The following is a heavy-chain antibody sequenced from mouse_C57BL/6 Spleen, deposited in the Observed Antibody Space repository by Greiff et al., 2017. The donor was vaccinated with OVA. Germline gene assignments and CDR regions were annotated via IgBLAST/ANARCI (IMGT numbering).Heavy chain of an antibody. CDR1: GYAFSSYW. D-gene: IGHD2-2*01. Sequence: VKLQESGAELVKPGASVKISCKASGYAFSSYWMNWVKQRPGKGLEWIGQIYPGDGDTNYNGKFKGKATLTADKSSSTAYMQLSSLTSEDSAVYFCARGGVTTGFAYWGQGTLVTVSA. V-gene: IGHV1-80*01. CDR2: IYPGDGDT. J-gene: IGHJ3*01. CDR3: ARGGVTTGFAY.